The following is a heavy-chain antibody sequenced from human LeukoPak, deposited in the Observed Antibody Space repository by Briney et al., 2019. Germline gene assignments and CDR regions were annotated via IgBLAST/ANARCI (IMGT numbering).Heavy chain of an antibody. CDR3: ARDRTGDPRSNRDAFDI. D-gene: IGHD7-27*01. Sequence: GGSLRLSCAASGFTFSDYYMSWIRQAPGKGLEWVSYISSSGSTIYYADSVKGRFTISRDNAKNSLYLQMNSLRAEDTAVYYCARDRTGDPRSNRDAFDIWGQGTMVTVSS. V-gene: IGHV3-11*01. CDR2: ISSSGSTI. CDR1: GFTFSDYY. J-gene: IGHJ3*02.